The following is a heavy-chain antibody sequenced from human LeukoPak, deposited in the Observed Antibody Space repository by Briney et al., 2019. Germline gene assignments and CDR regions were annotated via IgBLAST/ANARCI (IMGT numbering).Heavy chain of an antibody. D-gene: IGHD4-17*01. J-gene: IGHJ4*02. CDR3: ARAFGYGDYAIDY. V-gene: IGHV4-59*12. CDR2: IYYSGST. Sequence: PSETLSLTCTVSGGSISSYYWSWIRQPPGKGLEWIGYIYYSGSTNYNPSLKSRVTISVDTSKNQFSLRLSSVTAADTAVYYCARAFGYGDYAIDYWGQGPLVTVSS. CDR1: GGSISSYY.